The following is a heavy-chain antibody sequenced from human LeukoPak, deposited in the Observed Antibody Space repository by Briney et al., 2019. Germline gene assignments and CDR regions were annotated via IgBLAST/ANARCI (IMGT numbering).Heavy chain of an antibody. CDR2: IKQDGSEK. V-gene: IGHV3-7*01. CDR3: ARDKGGYSYGYDY. CDR1: GFTFSSYW. D-gene: IGHD5-18*01. Sequence: GGSLRPSCAASGFTFSSYWMSWVRQAPGKGLEWVANIKQDGSEKYYVDSVKGRFTISRDNAKNSLYLQMDSLRVEDTAVYYCARDKGGYSYGYDYWGQGTLVTVSS. J-gene: IGHJ4*02.